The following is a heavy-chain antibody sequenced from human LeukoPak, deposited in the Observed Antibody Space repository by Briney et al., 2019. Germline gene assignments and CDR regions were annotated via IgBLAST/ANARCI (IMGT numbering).Heavy chain of an antibody. J-gene: IGHJ4*02. CDR2: ISGSGDNT. D-gene: IGHD1-1*01. CDR3: AKVPGDFDY. Sequence: PGESLRLSCAASGFTFNTYAMNWVRQAPGKGLEWVSTISGSGDNTYYADSVKGRFTISRDNSKNTLYLQMNSLRAEDTAVYYCAKVPGDFDYWGQGTLVTVSS. CDR1: GFTFNTYA. V-gene: IGHV3-23*01.